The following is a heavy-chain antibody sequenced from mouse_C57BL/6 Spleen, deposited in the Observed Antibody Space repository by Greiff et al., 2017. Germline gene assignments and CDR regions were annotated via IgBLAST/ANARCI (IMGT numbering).Heavy chain of an antibody. CDR1: GYTFTSYW. V-gene: IGHV1-74*01. J-gene: IGHJ3*01. CDR3: AIWGDYYGSSPFAY. D-gene: IGHD1-1*01. Sequence: QVQLQQSGAELVKPGASVKVSCKASGYTFTSYWMHWVKQSPGQGLEWIGRIHPSDSDTNYNKKLKGKAILTVDKSSSTAYMQLSSLTSEDSAVYYCAIWGDYYGSSPFAYWGQGTLVTVSA. CDR2: IHPSDSDT.